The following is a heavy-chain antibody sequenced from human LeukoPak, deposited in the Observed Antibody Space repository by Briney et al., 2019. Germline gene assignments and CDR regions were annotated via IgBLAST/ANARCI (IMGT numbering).Heavy chain of an antibody. Sequence: GRSLRLSCAASGFTFSSYGMHWVRQAPGKGLEWVAVISYDGSNKYYADSVKGRFTTSRDNSKNTLYLQMNSLRAEDTAVYYCARDGDYYDSSGLGYWGQGTLVTVSS. V-gene: IGHV3-30*03. CDR1: GFTFSSYG. CDR2: ISYDGSNK. CDR3: ARDGDYYDSSGLGY. D-gene: IGHD3-22*01. J-gene: IGHJ4*02.